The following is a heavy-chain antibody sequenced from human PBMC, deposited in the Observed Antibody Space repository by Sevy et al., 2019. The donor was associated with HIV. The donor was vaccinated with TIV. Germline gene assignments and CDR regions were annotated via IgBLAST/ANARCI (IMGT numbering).Heavy chain of an antibody. CDR2: IRYDGSKK. J-gene: IGHJ6*02. CDR1: GFTLSSYG. Sequence: GGSLRLSCAASGFTLSSYGMHWVRQAPGKGLEWVAVIRYDGSKKYYADSVKGRFTISRDNSKNTLYLQMNSLRAEDTTVYYCARERLGITISAEWGGGMDVWGQGTTVTVSS. CDR3: ARERLGITISAEWGGGMDV. V-gene: IGHV3-33*01. D-gene: IGHD3-3*01.